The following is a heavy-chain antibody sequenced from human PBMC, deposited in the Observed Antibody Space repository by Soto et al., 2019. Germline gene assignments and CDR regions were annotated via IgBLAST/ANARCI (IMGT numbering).Heavy chain of an antibody. CDR3: ARGGPLGARREDWFDP. CDR1: GYSFTSYW. J-gene: IGHJ5*02. CDR2: IYPGDSDT. D-gene: IGHD1-26*01. Sequence: PGESLKISCQGSGYSFTSYWIGWVRQMPGKGLEWMGIIYPGDSDTRYSPSFQGQVTISADKSISTAYLQWSSLKASDTAMYYCARGGPLGARREDWFDPWGQGTLVTVSS. V-gene: IGHV5-51*01.